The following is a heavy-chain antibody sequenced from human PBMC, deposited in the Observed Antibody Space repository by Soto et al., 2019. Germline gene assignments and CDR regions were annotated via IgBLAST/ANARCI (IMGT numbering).Heavy chain of an antibody. D-gene: IGHD5-12*01. J-gene: IGHJ6*02. CDR1: GFTFSSYG. CDR3: AKSIVAVVDYYGMDV. CDR2: ISYDGSNK. Sequence: GGSLRLSCAASGFTFSSYGMHWVRQAPGKGLEWVAVISYDGSNKYYADSVKGRFTISRDNSKNTLYLQMNSLRAEDTAVYYCAKSIVAVVDYYGMDVWGQGTTVTVSS. V-gene: IGHV3-30*18.